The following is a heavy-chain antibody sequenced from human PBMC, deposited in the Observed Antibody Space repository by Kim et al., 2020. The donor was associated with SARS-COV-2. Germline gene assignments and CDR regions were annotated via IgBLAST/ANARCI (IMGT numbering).Heavy chain of an antibody. CDR1: GASIGSNSYY. D-gene: IGHD6-13*01. CDR3: AKYTSSSLFDP. CDR2: IYYSGTT. V-gene: IGHV4-39*01. Sequence: SETLSLTCTVSGASIGSNSYYWAWIRQPPGKGLEWVGSIYYSGTTYYNPSLKSRVTIAVDTSKNQFSLKVSSVTAADTAIYNCAKYTSSSLFDPWGQAAL. J-gene: IGHJ5*02.